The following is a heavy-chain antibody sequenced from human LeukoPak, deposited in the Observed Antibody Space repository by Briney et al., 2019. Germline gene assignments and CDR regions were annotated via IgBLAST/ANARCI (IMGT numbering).Heavy chain of an antibody. V-gene: IGHV4-30-4*01. D-gene: IGHD3-16*01. CDR3: AREPPAYRRPMS. CDR2: IYYSGST. CDR1: GGSISSGDYY. J-gene: IGHJ4*02. Sequence: SQTLSLTCTVSGGSISSGDYYWRWIRQPPGKGLEWIGYIYYSGSTYYNPSLKSRVTISVDTSKNQFSLKLSSVTAADTAVYYCAREPPAYRRPMSWGQGTLVTVSS.